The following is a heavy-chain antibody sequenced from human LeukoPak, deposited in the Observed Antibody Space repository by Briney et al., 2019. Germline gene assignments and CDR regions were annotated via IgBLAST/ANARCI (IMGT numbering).Heavy chain of an antibody. D-gene: IGHD2-2*01. V-gene: IGHV3-30*18. CDR1: GFTFSSYG. CDR2: ISYDGSNK. Sequence: PGGSLRLSCAASGFTFSSYGMHWVRQAPGKGLEWVAVISYDGSNKYYADSVKGRFTISRDNSKNTLYLQMNSLRAEDTAVYYCAKSERRVGPAAPAPIDWGQGTLVTVSS. J-gene: IGHJ4*02. CDR3: AKSERRVGPAAPAPID.